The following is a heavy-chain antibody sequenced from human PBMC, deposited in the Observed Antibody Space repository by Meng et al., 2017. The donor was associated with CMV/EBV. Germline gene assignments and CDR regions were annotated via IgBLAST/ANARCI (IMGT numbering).Heavy chain of an antibody. V-gene: IGHV4-34*01. J-gene: IGHJ5*02. CDR1: GGSFSGYY. CDR3: ARGKPVLRPNWFDP. Sequence: GSLRLSCAVYGGSFSGYYWSWIRQPPGKGLEWIGEINHSGSTNYNPSLKSRVTISVDTSKNQFSLKLSSVTAADTAVYYCARGKPVLRPNWFDPWGQGTLVTVSS. D-gene: IGHD3-3*01. CDR2: INHSGST.